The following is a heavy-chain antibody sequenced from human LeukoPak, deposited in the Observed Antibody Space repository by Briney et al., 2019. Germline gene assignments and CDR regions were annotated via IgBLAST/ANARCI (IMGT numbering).Heavy chain of an antibody. CDR3: AREWFGENDFDY. D-gene: IGHD3-10*01. CDR1: GFTFSSYS. CDR2: ISSSSSYI. J-gene: IGHJ4*02. Sequence: GGSLRLSCAASGFTFSSYSINWVRQAPGKGLEWVSSISSSSSYIYYADSVKGRFTISRDNAKNSLYLQMNSLRAEDTAVYYCAREWFGENDFDYWGQGTLVTVSS. V-gene: IGHV3-21*01.